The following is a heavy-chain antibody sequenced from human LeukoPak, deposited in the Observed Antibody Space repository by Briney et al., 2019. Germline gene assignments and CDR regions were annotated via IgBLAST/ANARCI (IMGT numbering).Heavy chain of an antibody. CDR3: ARDGDSPMVDFDY. J-gene: IGHJ4*02. CDR2: INTKSGDT. Sequence: ASVKVSCKASGYTFTGYYMHWVRQAPGQGLEWMGWINTKSGDTRYAQKFQGRVTMTRDTSIGTIFMELSGLRSDDTGVYYCARDGDSPMVDFDYWGQGTLVTVSS. D-gene: IGHD5-18*01. V-gene: IGHV1-2*02. CDR1: GYTFTGYY.